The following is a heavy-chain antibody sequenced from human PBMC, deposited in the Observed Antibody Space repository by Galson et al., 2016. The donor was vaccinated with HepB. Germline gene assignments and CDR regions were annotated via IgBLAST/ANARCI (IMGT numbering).Heavy chain of an antibody. Sequence: SLRLSCAVSQFTFNTYAMNWVRQAPGKGLEWVAVISYDGGKKYYADSVKGRFTISRDNSKNTLYLQMNSLRPEDTAVYFCARDPLYCSGGSCIPYYFDYWGQGTPVTVSS. V-gene: IGHV3-30-3*01. CDR1: QFTFNTYA. CDR3: ARDPLYCSGGSCIPYYFDY. CDR2: ISYDGGKK. J-gene: IGHJ4*02. D-gene: IGHD2-15*01.